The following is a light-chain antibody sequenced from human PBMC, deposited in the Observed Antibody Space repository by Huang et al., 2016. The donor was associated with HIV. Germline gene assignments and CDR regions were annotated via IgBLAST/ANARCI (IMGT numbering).Light chain of an antibody. CDR1: QDIRDY. CDR2: EAS. V-gene: IGKV1-33*01. CDR3: QQYDNLPFT. Sequence: DIQMTQSPSSLSASVGDRVTITCQASQDIRDYLNWYQQKSGKAPTLLIYEASNLQTGVPSRCSGSGSGKDFTLTINSLQPEDIATYYCQQYDNLPFTFGPGTKVDFK. J-gene: IGKJ3*01.